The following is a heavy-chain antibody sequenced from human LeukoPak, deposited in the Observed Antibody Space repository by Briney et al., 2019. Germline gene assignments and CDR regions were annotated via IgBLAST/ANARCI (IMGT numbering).Heavy chain of an antibody. D-gene: IGHD6-19*01. CDR1: DDSISRDF. J-gene: IGHJ4*02. CDR2: IRYSGRT. V-gene: IGHV4-59*01. CDR3: ARLPDVSGWPLDY. Sequence: SETLSLTCTASDDSISRDFWTWSRQPPGKGLEWIGYIRYSGRTEYNPSLKSRVTISIQTSKNQFSLKLTSVTAADTAIYYCARLPDVSGWPLDYWGQGILVTVSS.